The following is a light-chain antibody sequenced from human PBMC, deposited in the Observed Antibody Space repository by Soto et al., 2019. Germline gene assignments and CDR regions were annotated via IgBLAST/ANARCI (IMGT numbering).Light chain of an antibody. CDR3: QQYGTSSLT. CDR2: GAS. V-gene: IGKV3-20*01. Sequence: EVVLTQSPGTLSLSPGERATLSCRASQSVSSSCLAWYQQKPGQAPRLLIYGASSRATGIPDRFSGSGSGTDFALTISRLEPEDFAVYSCQQYGTSSLTFGGGTKVESK. CDR1: QSVSSSC. J-gene: IGKJ4*01.